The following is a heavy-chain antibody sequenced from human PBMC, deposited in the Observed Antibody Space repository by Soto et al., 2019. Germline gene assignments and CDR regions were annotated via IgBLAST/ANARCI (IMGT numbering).Heavy chain of an antibody. CDR2: IYHSGSS. CDR3: ARVGVTVSTRAFEV. CDR1: SGSFSGYY. J-gene: IGHJ3*01. D-gene: IGHD2-2*01. Sequence: QVQLQQWGAGLLKPSETLSLTCAVYSGSFSGYYWNWIRQSPGKGLEWIGEIYHSGSSNYNPALTTRVTISVDTSKKEFSLKMTSLTAADTAVYYCARVGVTVSTRAFEVWGQGTMVAV. V-gene: IGHV4-34*01.